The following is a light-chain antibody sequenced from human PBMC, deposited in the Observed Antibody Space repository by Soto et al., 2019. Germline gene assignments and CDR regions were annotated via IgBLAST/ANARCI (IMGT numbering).Light chain of an antibody. V-gene: IGLV2-11*01. CDR3: SSFVGPYTYV. Sequence: QSALTQPRSVSGSPGQSVTISCTGTSSDVGAYDYVSWYQHHPGKAPKVTIYDVSKRPSGIPDRFSGSKSGNRASLTISGLQAEDEADYYCSSFVGPYTYVFGTGTKVTVL. CDR1: SSDVGAYDY. J-gene: IGLJ1*01. CDR2: DVS.